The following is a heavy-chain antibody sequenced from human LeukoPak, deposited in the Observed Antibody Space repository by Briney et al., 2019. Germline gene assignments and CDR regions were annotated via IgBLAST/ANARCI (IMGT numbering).Heavy chain of an antibody. CDR3: ARGSGYSYGFDY. D-gene: IGHD5-18*01. CDR2: ISSSSSYI. Sequence: GGSLRLSCAASGFTFSSYGMSWVRQAPGKGLEWVSSISSSSSYIYYADSVKGRFTISRDNAKNSLYLQMSSLRAEDTAVYYCARGSGYSYGFDYWGQGTLVTVSS. CDR1: GFTFSSYG. V-gene: IGHV3-21*01. J-gene: IGHJ4*02.